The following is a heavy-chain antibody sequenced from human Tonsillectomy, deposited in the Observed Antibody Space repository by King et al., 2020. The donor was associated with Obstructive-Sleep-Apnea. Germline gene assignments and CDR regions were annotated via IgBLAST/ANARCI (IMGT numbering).Heavy chain of an antibody. J-gene: IGHJ4*02. CDR3: AKGSDRSGYYSYYFDY. CDR2: ISGTGGST. D-gene: IGHD3-22*01. CDR1: GFTFSTYG. Sequence: VQLVESGGGLVQPGGSLRLSCAASGFTFSTYGMSWVRQVPGRGLVWVSAISGTGGSTYYADSVKGRFTISRDNSKNTLFLQMNSLRAEDTAVYYCAKGSDRSGYYSYYFDYWGQGTLVTVSS. V-gene: IGHV3-23*04.